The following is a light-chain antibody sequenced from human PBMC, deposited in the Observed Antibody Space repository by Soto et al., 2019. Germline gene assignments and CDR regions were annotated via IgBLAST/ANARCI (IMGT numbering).Light chain of an antibody. V-gene: IGLV2-14*01. Sequence: QSLLTQPASVSGSPGQSITISCTGTSSDVGAYNYVSWYQQHPGKAPKLMIYDVSNRPSGVSNRFSGSKSGNTASLTISGLQAEDEADYYCYSYTTSSTRVFGGWTKLTV. CDR3: YSYTTSSTRV. J-gene: IGLJ2*01. CDR1: SSDVGAYNY. CDR2: DVS.